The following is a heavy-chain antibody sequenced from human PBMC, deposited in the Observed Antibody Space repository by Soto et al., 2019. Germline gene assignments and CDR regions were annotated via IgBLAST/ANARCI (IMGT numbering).Heavy chain of an antibody. V-gene: IGHV1-8*01. J-gene: IGHJ6*02. D-gene: IGHD1-1*01. CDR1: GYTFTSYD. CDR2: MNTNSGNT. CDR3: TGERNGTASMDV. Sequence: QVQLVQSGAEVKKPGASVKVSCKASGYTFTSYDINWVRHANGQGLGWMGWMNTNSGNTGYAQKFEGRATMTRNTSISTDYRELSSPRSDDTAVSYCTGERNGTASMDVWGQGTPVTVSS.